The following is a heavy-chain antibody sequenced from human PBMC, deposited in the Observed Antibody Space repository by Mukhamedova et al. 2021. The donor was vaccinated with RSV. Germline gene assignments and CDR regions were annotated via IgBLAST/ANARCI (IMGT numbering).Heavy chain of an antibody. CDR2: INSNSAGT. Sequence: EYMGWINSNSAGTNYAQKFQGRVTMTRDTSISTAYMELSRLISDDTAVYYCARDVYYFGSGRGDAFNIWGQGTMVTVSS. V-gene: IGHV1-2*02. D-gene: IGHD3-10*01. J-gene: IGHJ3*02. CDR3: ARDVYYFGSGRGDAFNI.